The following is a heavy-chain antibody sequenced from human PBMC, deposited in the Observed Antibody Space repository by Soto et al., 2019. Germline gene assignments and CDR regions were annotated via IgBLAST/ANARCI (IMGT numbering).Heavy chain of an antibody. Sequence: GASVKVSCKASGYTFTSYAMHWVRQAPGQRLEWMGWINAGNGNTKYSQKFQGRVTITRDTSASTAYMELSSLRSEDTAVYYCARDNSSWYWDNWFDPWGQGTLVTVSS. CDR3: ARDNSSWYWDNWFDP. J-gene: IGHJ5*02. V-gene: IGHV1-3*01. CDR1: GYTFTSYA. D-gene: IGHD6-13*01. CDR2: INAGNGNT.